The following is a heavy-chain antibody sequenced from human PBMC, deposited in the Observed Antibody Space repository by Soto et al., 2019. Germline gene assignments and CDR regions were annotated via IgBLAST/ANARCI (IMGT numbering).Heavy chain of an antibody. Sequence: QITLKESGPTLVKPTQNLTLTCTFSGFSLSTSGVGVGWIRQPPGKALEWLALIYWDDDKRYSPSLKSRLTITKDTSKHQVVLTMTNMDPVDTATYYCAHRRGYYDSSGYWFDPWGQGTLVTVSS. J-gene: IGHJ5*02. CDR1: GFSLSTSGVG. V-gene: IGHV2-5*02. CDR3: AHRRGYYDSSGYWFDP. D-gene: IGHD3-22*01. CDR2: IYWDDDK.